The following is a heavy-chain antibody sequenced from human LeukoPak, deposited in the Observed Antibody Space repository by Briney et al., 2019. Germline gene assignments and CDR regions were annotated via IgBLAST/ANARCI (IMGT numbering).Heavy chain of an antibody. J-gene: IGHJ4*02. V-gene: IGHV3-23*01. D-gene: IGHD3-10*01. CDR2: ISGSGGST. Sequence: PGGSLRLSCAASGFTFSSYAMSWVRQAPGKGLEWVSAISGSGGSTYYADSVKGRFTISRDNSKNTLYLQMNSLRAEDTAVYYCAKDLGYYGSGSYSDNWGQGTLVTVSS. CDR3: AKDLGYYGSGSYSDN. CDR1: GFTFSSYA.